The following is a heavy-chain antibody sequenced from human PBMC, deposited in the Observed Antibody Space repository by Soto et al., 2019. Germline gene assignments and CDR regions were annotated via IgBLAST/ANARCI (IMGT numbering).Heavy chain of an antibody. CDR1: GFTFSSYS. V-gene: IGHV3-21*01. Sequence: EVQLLESGGGLVKPGGSLRLSCAASGFTFSSYSLNWVRQAPGKGLEWVSSISSSSSYIYYADLVKGRFTISRDNAKNSLYLQGNSMRAEDTAVYYCGTLEVTIVRDDYWGHGTLVTVSS. CDR3: GTLEVTIVRDDY. D-gene: IGHD3-10*01. CDR2: ISSSSSYI. J-gene: IGHJ4*01.